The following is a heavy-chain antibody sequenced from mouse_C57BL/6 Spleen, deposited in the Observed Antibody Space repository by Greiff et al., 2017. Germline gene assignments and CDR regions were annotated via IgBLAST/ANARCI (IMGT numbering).Heavy chain of an antibody. V-gene: IGHV1-81*01. CDR3: ARWPITTVVADYAMDY. Sequence: VQLQQSGAELARPGASVKLSCKASGYTFTSYGISWVKQSTGQGLEWIGEIYPRSGNTYYNEKFKGKATLTADKSSSTAYMELRSLTSEDSAVYFCARWPITTVVADYAMDYWGQGTSVTVSS. D-gene: IGHD1-1*01. CDR2: IYPRSGNT. J-gene: IGHJ4*01. CDR1: GYTFTSYG.